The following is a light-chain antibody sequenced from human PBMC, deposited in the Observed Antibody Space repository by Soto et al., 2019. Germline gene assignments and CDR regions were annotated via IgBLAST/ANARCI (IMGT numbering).Light chain of an antibody. Sequence: ERVMTQSPATLSVSPGERATLSCRASQSVSSNLAWYQHKPGQAPRLLLYVASTRATGIPARFSCSGSGTEFTLTISSLQSEDFAVYYCHQYDNWPLTWTFGQGTKVEIK. CDR2: VAS. V-gene: IGKV3-15*01. J-gene: IGKJ1*01. CDR1: QSVSSN. CDR3: HQYDNWPLTWT.